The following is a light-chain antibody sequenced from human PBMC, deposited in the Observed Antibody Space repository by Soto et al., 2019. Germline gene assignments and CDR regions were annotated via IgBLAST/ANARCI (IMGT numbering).Light chain of an antibody. V-gene: IGLV3-1*01. Sequence: SYELTQPPSVSVSPGQTASITCSGDELGDKYACWYQQKPGQSPILVIYQDRKRLSGIPERFSGSNSGNTATLTISGTQAMDEADYYCQAWDSSTAVFGGGTKLTVL. J-gene: IGLJ2*01. CDR3: QAWDSSTAV. CDR2: QDR. CDR1: ELGDKY.